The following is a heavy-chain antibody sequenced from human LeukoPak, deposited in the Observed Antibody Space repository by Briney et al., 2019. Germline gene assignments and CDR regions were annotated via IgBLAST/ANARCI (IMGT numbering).Heavy chain of an antibody. CDR3: AKIQGNYDFWSGYEDYYFDY. CDR2: IQYDGNTI. Sequence: GGSLRLSCVASGFTYSHNGMHWVRQAPGKGLGWVAFIQYDGNTIFYADSVKGRFTISRDNSKNTLYLQMNSLRAEDTAVYYCAKIQGNYDFWSGYEDYYFDYWGQGTLVTVSS. V-gene: IGHV3-30*02. CDR1: GFTYSHNG. J-gene: IGHJ4*02. D-gene: IGHD3-3*01.